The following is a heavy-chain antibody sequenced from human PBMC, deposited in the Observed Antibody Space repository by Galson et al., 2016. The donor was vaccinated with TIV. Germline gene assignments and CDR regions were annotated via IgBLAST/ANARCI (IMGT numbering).Heavy chain of an antibody. CDR1: GFTFSYSG. D-gene: IGHD2-21*02. CDR2: ISFDGSNE. CDR3: AKDITVYCAGDCSTFDY. J-gene: IGHJ4*01. V-gene: IGHV3-30*18. Sequence: SLRLSCAASGFTFSYSGMHWVRQAPGKGLEWVAVISFDGSNEYYADSVKGRFTISRDNSKNTLHLKMNSLRAEDTAVYYCAKDITVYCAGDCSTFDYWGHGTLVTVSS.